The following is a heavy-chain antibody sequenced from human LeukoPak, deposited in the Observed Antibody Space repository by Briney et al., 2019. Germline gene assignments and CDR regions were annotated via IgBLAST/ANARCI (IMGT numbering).Heavy chain of an antibody. CDR2: INPNNGGT. CDR1: GYTFTGYY. V-gene: IGHV1-2*06. Sequence: ASVKVSCKVSGYTFTGYYMHWVRQAPGQGLEWMGRINPNNGGTNCAQKFQGRVTMTGDTSISTAYMELNSLRSDDTAMYYCARESGSYHGNDYWGQGTLVTVSS. J-gene: IGHJ4*02. D-gene: IGHD1-26*01. CDR3: ARESGSYHGNDY.